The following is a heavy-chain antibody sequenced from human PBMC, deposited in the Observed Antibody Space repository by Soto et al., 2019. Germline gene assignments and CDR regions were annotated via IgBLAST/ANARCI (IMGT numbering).Heavy chain of an antibody. CDR1: GYSFTIYC. J-gene: IGHJ4*02. Sequence: PGESLKISCKGSGYSFTIYCISWVLQMPGKGLEWMGRIDPSDSYTNYSPSFQGHVTISADKSISTAYLQWSSLKASDTAMYYCARHVNTAMVSDYWGQGTLVTVSS. D-gene: IGHD5-18*01. CDR3: ARHVNTAMVSDY. CDR2: IDPSDSYT. V-gene: IGHV5-10-1*01.